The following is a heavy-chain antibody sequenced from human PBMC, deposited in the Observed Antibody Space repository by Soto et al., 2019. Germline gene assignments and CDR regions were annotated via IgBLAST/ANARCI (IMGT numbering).Heavy chain of an antibody. Sequence: PGGPLRLSCAASGFTFSDAWMSWVRQAPGAGLEWVGLIKGKTEGGTIDYAAPVKARFTISRDASKNTLYLQMNSLKTEDTAVYYCTTDPHSTGTKYWGQGTLVTVSS. D-gene: IGHD1-1*01. CDR2: IKGKTEGGTI. CDR3: TTDPHSTGTKY. V-gene: IGHV3-15*01. J-gene: IGHJ4*02. CDR1: GFTFSDAW.